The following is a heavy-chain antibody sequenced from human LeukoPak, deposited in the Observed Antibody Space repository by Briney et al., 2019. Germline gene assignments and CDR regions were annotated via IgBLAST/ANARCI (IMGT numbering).Heavy chain of an antibody. D-gene: IGHD2-2*01. Sequence: PGGSLRLSCAASGFTFGSYAMNWVRQVPGKGLEWVSSISGTGDNTVYADSVKGRFTISRDNSKNTLHLQMNNLRADDTAVYYCAKDCRSNWPDSCFDYWGQGTLVTVSS. CDR1: GFTFGSYA. J-gene: IGHJ4*02. CDR2: ISGTGDNT. CDR3: AKDCRSNWPDSCFDY. V-gene: IGHV3-23*01.